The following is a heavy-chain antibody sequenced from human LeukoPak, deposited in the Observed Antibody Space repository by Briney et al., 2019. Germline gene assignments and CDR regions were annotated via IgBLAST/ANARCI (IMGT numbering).Heavy chain of an antibody. CDR1: GYTFTGYY. CDR3: AREYSSSSIGAFDI. D-gene: IGHD6-6*01. J-gene: IGHJ3*02. V-gene: IGHV1-2*02. CDR2: INPNSGGT. Sequence: GASVKVSCKASGYTFTGYYTHWVRQAPGQGLEWMGWINPNSGGTNYAQKFQGRVTMTRDTSISTAYMELSRLRSDDTAVYYCAREYSSSSIGAFDIWGQGTMVTVSS.